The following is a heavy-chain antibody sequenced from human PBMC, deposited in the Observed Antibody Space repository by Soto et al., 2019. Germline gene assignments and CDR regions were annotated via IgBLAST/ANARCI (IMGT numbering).Heavy chain of an antibody. Sequence: EVQLVESGGGLVKPGGSLRLSCAASGFTFSSYSMNWVRQAPGKGLEWVSSISSSSSYIYYADSVKGLFTISRDNAKNSRYLQKNSLRAEYTAVYHCARDFQREWLADYYCYCMDVSGQGTTATAAS. CDR1: GFTFSSYS. D-gene: IGHD3-3*01. CDR2: ISSSSSYI. J-gene: IGHJ6*02. CDR3: ARDFQREWLADYYCYCMDV. V-gene: IGHV3-21*04.